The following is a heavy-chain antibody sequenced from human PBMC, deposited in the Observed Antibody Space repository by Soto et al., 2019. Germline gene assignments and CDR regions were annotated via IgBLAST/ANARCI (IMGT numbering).Heavy chain of an antibody. CDR3: ARSQGSSTSLEIYYYYYYGMDV. D-gene: IGHD2-2*01. CDR2: IIPIPGTA. J-gene: IGHJ6*02. V-gene: IGHV1-69*01. Sequence: QVQLVQSGAEVKKPGSSVKVSCTASGGTFGSYAISWVRQAPGQGLEWMGGIIPIPGTANYAQKFQGRGTIAADESTSTAYMELSSLRSDDTAVYYCARSQGSSTSLEIYYYYYYGMDVWGQGTTVTVSS. CDR1: GGTFGSYA.